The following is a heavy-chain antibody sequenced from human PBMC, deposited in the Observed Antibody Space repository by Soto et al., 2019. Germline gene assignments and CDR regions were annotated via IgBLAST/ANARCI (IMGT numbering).Heavy chain of an antibody. CDR1: GYTFTSYG. J-gene: IGHJ5*02. Sequence: QVQLVQSGAEVKKPGASVKVSCKASGYTFTSYGISWVRQAPGQGLEWMGWISAYNGNTNYAQKLQGRVTMTTDTSTSTAYMELRSLSSDDTAVYYCARDRSGTAVSGTDWFGPWGQGTLVTVSS. CDR2: ISAYNGNT. D-gene: IGHD6-19*01. CDR3: ARDRSGTAVSGTDWFGP. V-gene: IGHV1-18*01.